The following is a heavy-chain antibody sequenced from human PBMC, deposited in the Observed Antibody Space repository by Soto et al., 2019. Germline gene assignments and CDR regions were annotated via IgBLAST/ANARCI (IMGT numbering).Heavy chain of an antibody. V-gene: IGHV1-3*01. CDR1: GYTFTSYA. Sequence: ASVKVSCKASGYTFTSYAMHWVRQAPGQRLEWMGWINAGNGNTKYSQKFQGRVTITRDTSASTAYMELSSLRSEDTAVYYCAIDRRYCSSTSCYSAPYFDYWGQGTLVTVSS. D-gene: IGHD2-2*01. CDR2: INAGNGNT. J-gene: IGHJ4*02. CDR3: AIDRRYCSSTSCYSAPYFDY.